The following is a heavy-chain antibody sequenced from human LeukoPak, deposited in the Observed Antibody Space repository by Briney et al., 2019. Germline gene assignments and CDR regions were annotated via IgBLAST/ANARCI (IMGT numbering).Heavy chain of an antibody. Sequence: PSETLSLTCAVYGGSFSGYYWSWIRQPPGKGLEWIGEINHSGSTNYNPSLKSRVTISVDTSKNQFSLKLSSVTAADTAVYYCARVTGGPTVTYTYYYYMDVWGKGTTVTVSS. V-gene: IGHV4-34*01. J-gene: IGHJ6*03. D-gene: IGHD4-17*01. CDR2: INHSGST. CDR3: ARVTGGPTVTYTYYYYMDV. CDR1: GGSFSGYY.